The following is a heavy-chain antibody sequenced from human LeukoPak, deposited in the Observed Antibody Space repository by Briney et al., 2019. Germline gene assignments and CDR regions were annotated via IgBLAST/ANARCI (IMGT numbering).Heavy chain of an antibody. CDR1: GGSISSGDYY. J-gene: IGHJ6*02. D-gene: IGHD5-24*01. CDR2: TYYSGST. CDR3: ARDPHLQYGYYYYYGMDV. V-gene: IGHV4-30-4*01. Sequence: SQTLSLTCTVSGGSISSGDYYWSWIRQPPGKGLEWIGYTYYSGSTYYNPSLKSRVTISVDTSKNQFSLKLSSVTAADTAVYYCARDPHLQYGYYYYYGMDVWGQGTTVTVSS.